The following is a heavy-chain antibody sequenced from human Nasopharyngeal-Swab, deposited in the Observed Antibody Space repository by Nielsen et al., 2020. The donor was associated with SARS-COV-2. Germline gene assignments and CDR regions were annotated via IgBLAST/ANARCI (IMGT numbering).Heavy chain of an antibody. Sequence: SETLSLTCTVSGGSISSSSYYWGWIRQPPGKGLEWIGSIYYSGSTYYNPSLKSRVTISVDTSKNRFSLKLSSVTAADTAVYYCARNVRSITIFGVVTDYGMDVWGQGTTVTVSS. V-gene: IGHV4-39*01. CDR3: ARNVRSITIFGVVTDYGMDV. CDR1: GGSISSSSYY. J-gene: IGHJ6*02. CDR2: IYYSGST. D-gene: IGHD3-3*01.